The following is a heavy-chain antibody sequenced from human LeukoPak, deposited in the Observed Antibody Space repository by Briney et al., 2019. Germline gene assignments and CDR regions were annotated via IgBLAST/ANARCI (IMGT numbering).Heavy chain of an antibody. CDR2: IKQDGSEK. CDR3: ARDFTTDGSWYIYYYGMDV. D-gene: IGHD6-13*01. V-gene: IGHV3-7*03. Sequence: GGSLRLSCAASGFTFGSYWMSWVRQAPGKGLEWVANIKQDGSEKYYVDSVKGRFTISRDNAKNSLYLQMNSLRAEDTAVYYCARDFTTDGSWYIYYYGMDVWGQGTTVTVSS. CDR1: GFTFGSYW. J-gene: IGHJ6*02.